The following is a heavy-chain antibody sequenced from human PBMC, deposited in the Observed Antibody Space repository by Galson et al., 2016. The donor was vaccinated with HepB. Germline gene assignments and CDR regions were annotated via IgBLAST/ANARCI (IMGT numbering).Heavy chain of an antibody. CDR3: TGYYDILTGPEYYYGMDV. D-gene: IGHD3-9*01. V-gene: IGHV3-73*01. Sequence: SLRLSCAGSGFRFSGSGMHWVRQASGKGLEWVGRIRSKSNSYATEYAASVKGRFTISRDDSRNTAYLQMNSLKTEDTAVYYCTGYYDILTGPEYYYGMDVWGQGTTVIVSS. J-gene: IGHJ6*02. CDR2: IRSKSNSYAT. CDR1: GFRFSGSG.